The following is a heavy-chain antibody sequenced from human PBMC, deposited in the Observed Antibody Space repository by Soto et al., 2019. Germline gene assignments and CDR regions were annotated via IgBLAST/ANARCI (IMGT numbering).Heavy chain of an antibody. D-gene: IGHD6-19*01. CDR2: ISGSGGST. V-gene: IGHV3-23*01. Sequence: GGSLRLSCAASGFTFSSYAMSWVRQAPGKGLEWVSTISGSGGSTYYADSLKGRFTISRDNSKNTLFLQMSSQRAEDTAVYYCAKEAVSGWYYFHYWGPGTLVTVSS. CDR3: AKEAVSGWYYFHY. CDR1: GFTFSSYA. J-gene: IGHJ4*02.